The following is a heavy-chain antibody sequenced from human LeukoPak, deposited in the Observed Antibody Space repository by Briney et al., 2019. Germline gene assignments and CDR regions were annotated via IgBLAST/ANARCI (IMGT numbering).Heavy chain of an antibody. V-gene: IGHV4-59*08. CDR2: IYYSGST. CDR1: GGSISSYY. J-gene: IGHJ5*02. CDR3: ASEGSQDNWFDP. Sequence: SETLSLTCTVSGGSISSYYWSWIRQPPGKGLEWIGYIYYSGSTNYNPSLKGRVTISVDTSKNQFSLKLSSVTAADTAVYYCASEGSQDNWFDPWGQGTLVTVSS.